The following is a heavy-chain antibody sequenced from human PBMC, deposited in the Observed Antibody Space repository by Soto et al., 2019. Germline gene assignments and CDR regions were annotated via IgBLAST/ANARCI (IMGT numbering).Heavy chain of an antibody. D-gene: IGHD3-22*01. CDR2: ISYDGSNE. V-gene: IGHV3-30*18. J-gene: IGHJ3*02. CDR3: AKDGYYYDSSGYYLNDAFDI. Sequence: QPGGSLRLSCAASGFTFSSYGMHWVRQAPGKGLEWVAIISYDGSNEYYADSVKGRFTISRDNSKNTLYLQMNSLRAEDTAVYYCAKDGYYYDSSGYYLNDAFDIWGQGTMVTVSS. CDR1: GFTFSSYG.